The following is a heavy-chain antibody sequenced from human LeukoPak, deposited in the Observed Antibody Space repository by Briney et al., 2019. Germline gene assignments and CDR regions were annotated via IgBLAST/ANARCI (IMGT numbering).Heavy chain of an antibody. CDR2: INPNSGGT. V-gene: IGHV1-2*02. CDR3: ARGYILTGYYMFYYYYGTDV. CDR1: GYTFTGYY. J-gene: IGHJ6*02. Sequence: ASVKVSCKASGYTFTGYYMHWVRQAPGQGLEWMGWINPNSGGTNYAQKFQGRVTMTRDTSISTAYMELSRLRSDDTAVYYCARGYILTGYYMFYYYYGTDVWGQGTTVTVSS. D-gene: IGHD3-9*01.